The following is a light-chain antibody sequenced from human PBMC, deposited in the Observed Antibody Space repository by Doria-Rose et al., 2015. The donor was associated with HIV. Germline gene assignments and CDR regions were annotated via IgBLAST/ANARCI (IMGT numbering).Light chain of an antibody. Sequence: DIVMTQSPGTLSLSPGERATLSCRASQRVKSSYLAWYQQKPGQAPRLLIYDASTRATGVPDRFSGSVSGTDFTLTISRLEPEDVAVYYCQQYGTSRGTFGQGTRLEIK. J-gene: IGKJ5*01. CDR1: QRVKSSY. CDR3: QQYGTSRGT. V-gene: IGKV3-20*01. CDR2: DAS.